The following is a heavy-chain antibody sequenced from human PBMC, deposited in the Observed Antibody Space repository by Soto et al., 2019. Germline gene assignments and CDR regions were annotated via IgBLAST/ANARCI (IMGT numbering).Heavy chain of an antibody. V-gene: IGHV5-51*01. J-gene: IGHJ6*02. CDR3: ARQDTAVVSGMDV. Sequence: PGESLKISCKGSGYSFTSYWIGWVRQMPGKGLEWMGVIYPGDSDTRYSPSFQGQVTISADKSISTAYLQWSSLKASDTAMYYCARQDTAVVSGMDVWGQGTTVTVSS. CDR2: IYPGDSDT. CDR1: GYSFTSYW. D-gene: IGHD5-18*01.